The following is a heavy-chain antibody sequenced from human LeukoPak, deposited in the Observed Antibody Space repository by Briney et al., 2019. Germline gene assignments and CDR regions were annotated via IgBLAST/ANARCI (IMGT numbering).Heavy chain of an antibody. CDR3: AREVTMVRGVIITPYLDY. CDR1: GGTFSNYT. V-gene: IGHV1-69*04. Sequence: SVKVSCKASGGTFSNYTISWVRQAPGQGLEWMGRIIPILGIANYAQKFQGRVTITADKSTSTAYMELSSLRSEDTAVYYCAREVTMVRGVIITPYLDYWGQGTLVTVSS. D-gene: IGHD3-10*01. J-gene: IGHJ4*02. CDR2: IIPILGIA.